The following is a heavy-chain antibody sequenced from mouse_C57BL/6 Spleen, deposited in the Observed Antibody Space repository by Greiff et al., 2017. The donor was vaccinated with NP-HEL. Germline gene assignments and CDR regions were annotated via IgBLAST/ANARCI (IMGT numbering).Heavy chain of an antibody. Sequence: EVKLMESGGGLVKPGGSLKLSCAASGFTFSSYAMSWVRQTPEKRLEWVATISDGGSYTYYPDNVKGRFTISRDNAKNNLYLQMSHLKSEDTAMYYCARDREDGYYFDYWGQGTTLTVSS. CDR2: ISDGGSYT. CDR3: ARDREDGYYFDY. D-gene: IGHD2-3*01. J-gene: IGHJ2*01. CDR1: GFTFSSYA. V-gene: IGHV5-4*01.